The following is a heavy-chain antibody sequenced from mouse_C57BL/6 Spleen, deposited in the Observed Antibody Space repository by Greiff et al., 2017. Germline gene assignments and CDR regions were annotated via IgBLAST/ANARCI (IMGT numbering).Heavy chain of an antibody. Sequence: EVQVVESGGGLVKPGGSLKLSCAASGFTFSSYTMSWVRQTPEKRLEWVATISGGGGNTYYPDSVKGRFTISRDNAKNTLYLQMSSLRSEDTALYYCARRGYGSSYVGYFDVWGTGTTVTVSS. D-gene: IGHD1-1*01. CDR1: GFTFSSYT. CDR2: ISGGGGNT. CDR3: ARRGYGSSYVGYFDV. V-gene: IGHV5-9*01. J-gene: IGHJ1*03.